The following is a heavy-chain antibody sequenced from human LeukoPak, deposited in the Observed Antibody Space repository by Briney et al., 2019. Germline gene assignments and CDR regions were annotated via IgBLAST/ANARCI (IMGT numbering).Heavy chain of an antibody. V-gene: IGHV4-4*02. CDR3: ATAPILRGEGGEHYKYGMDV. D-gene: IGHD2-2*02. CDR1: VGSISSGNW. CDR2: IYHNGNL. Sequence: SGTLSLTCAVSVGSISSGNWWTWVRQSPGKGLEWIGEIYHNGNLNYNPSLKSRVTISADSFKNHFSLKLTSVTAADTAVYYCATAPILRGEGGEHYKYGMDVWGQGTTVIVSS. J-gene: IGHJ6*02.